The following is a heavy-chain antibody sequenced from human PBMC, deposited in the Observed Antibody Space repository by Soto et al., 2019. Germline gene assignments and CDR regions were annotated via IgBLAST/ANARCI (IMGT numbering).Heavy chain of an antibody. D-gene: IGHD1-26*01. V-gene: IGHV1-2*02. CDR3: ARGDSESPADP. J-gene: IGHJ5*02. CDR1: GYTFTGYF. Sequence: QVQLVQSGAEVKKPGASVKVSCEASGYTFTGYFMHWARQAPGQGLEWMGWINSNSGGTTYAQKFQGRVTVTRDMSIRTAYMELSRLTSDDTAVYYFARGDSESPADPLGQGTLVTVSA. CDR2: INSNSGGT.